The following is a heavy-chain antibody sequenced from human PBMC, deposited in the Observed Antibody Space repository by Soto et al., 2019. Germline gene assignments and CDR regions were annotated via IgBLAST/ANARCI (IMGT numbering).Heavy chain of an antibody. D-gene: IGHD1-26*01. V-gene: IGHV3-23*01. CDR2: ISGSGSPT. Sequence: GGSLRLSCAASGFTFSSYAMTWVRQAPGRGLEWVSAISGSGSPTYYADSVKGRFTISRDNSKNTLYLQMNSLRADDTAVYYCARDMSGGTYDYYYGMDVWGQGTTVTVSS. CDR3: ARDMSGGTYDYYYGMDV. J-gene: IGHJ6*02. CDR1: GFTFSSYA.